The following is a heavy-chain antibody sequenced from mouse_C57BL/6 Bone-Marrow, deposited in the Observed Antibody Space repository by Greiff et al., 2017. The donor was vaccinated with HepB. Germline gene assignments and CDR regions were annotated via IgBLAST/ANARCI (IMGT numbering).Heavy chain of an antibody. V-gene: IGHV1-39*01. CDR3: ASVNGYGYAMDY. D-gene: IGHD2-2*01. CDR1: GYSFTDYN. J-gene: IGHJ4*01. Sequence: EVQLQQSGPELVKPGASVKISCKASGYSFTDYNMNWVKQSNGKSLEWIGVINPNYGTTSYNQNFKGKATLTVDQSSSTAYMQLNSLTSEDSAVDYCASVNGYGYAMDYWGQGTSVTVSS. CDR2: INPNYGTT.